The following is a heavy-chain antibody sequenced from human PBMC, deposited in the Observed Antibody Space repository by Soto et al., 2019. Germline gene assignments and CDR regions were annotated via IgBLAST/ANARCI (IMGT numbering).Heavy chain of an antibody. D-gene: IGHD1-26*01. V-gene: IGHV4-39*01. J-gene: IGHJ5*02. CDR1: GGSISSSSYY. Sequence: LSLTCTVSGGSISSSSYYWGWIRQPPGKGLEWIGSIYYSGSTYYNPSLKSRVTISVDTSKNQFSLKLSSVTAADTAVYYCARAISIVGVEYNWFDPWGQGTLVTAPQ. CDR3: ARAISIVGVEYNWFDP. CDR2: IYYSGST.